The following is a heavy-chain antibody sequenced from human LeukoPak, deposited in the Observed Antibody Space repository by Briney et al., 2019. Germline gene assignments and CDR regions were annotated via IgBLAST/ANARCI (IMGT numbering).Heavy chain of an antibody. Sequence: GGSLRLSCAASGFTFDDYAMHWVRQAPGKGLEWVSGISWNSGSIGYADSVKGRFTISSDNAKNSLYLQMNSLRAEDTALYYCAKDRDLGYCSSTSCYSGFDPWGQGTLVTVSS. CDR1: GFTFDDYA. D-gene: IGHD2-2*01. CDR3: AKDRDLGYCSSTSCYSGFDP. V-gene: IGHV3-9*01. CDR2: ISWNSGSI. J-gene: IGHJ5*02.